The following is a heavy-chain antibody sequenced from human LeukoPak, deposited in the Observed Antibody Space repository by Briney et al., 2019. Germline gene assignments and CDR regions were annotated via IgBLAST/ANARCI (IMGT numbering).Heavy chain of an antibody. Sequence: WVRQMPGKGLEWIGYIYHSGSTYYNPSLKSRVTISVDRSKNQFSLKLSSVTAADTAVYYCARGPGYDSSGYHPFDLWGRGTLVTVSS. J-gene: IGHJ2*01. CDR2: IYHSGST. D-gene: IGHD3-22*01. V-gene: IGHV4-30-2*01. CDR3: ARGPGYDSSGYHPFDL.